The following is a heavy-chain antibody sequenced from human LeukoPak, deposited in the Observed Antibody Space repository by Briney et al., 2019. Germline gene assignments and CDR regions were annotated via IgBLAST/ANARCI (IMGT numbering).Heavy chain of an antibody. CDR2: INTDGSST. D-gene: IGHD3-22*01. CDR1: GFTFSGYW. J-gene: IGHJ4*02. CDR3: ARQSYYYDSSGYYHDY. Sequence: PGGSLRLSCAASGFTFSGYWVHWVRQVPGKGLLWVSRINTDGSSTTYADSVKGRFTISRDNTKNTLYLQVNSLRAEDTAVYYCARQSYYYDSSGYYHDYWGQGTLVTVSS. V-gene: IGHV3-74*01.